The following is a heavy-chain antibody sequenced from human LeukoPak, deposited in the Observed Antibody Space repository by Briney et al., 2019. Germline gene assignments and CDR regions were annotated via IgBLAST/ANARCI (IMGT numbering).Heavy chain of an antibody. Sequence: PTGGSLRLSCAASGFTFSSNYISWVRQAPGKGLEWVSVAYSGGITYYLDSVKGRFTVSRDNAKNTLYLQMDSLRAEDTAIYYCARVEGDYTPNRFDPWGQGTLVTVSS. CDR2: AYSGGIT. V-gene: IGHV3-53*01. CDR3: ARVEGDYTPNRFDP. D-gene: IGHD4-11*01. CDR1: GFTFSSNY. J-gene: IGHJ5*02.